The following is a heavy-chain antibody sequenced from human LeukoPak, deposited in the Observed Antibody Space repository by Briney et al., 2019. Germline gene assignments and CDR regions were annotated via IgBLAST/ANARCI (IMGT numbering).Heavy chain of an antibody. J-gene: IGHJ4*02. D-gene: IGHD3-10*01. CDR3: ARDSVSFGEPSYYFDY. Sequence: SETLSLTCTVSGGSISSYYWSWIRQPAGKGLEWIGRIYTSGSTNYNPSLKSRVTMSVDTSKNQFSLKLSSVTAADTAVYYCARDSVSFGEPSYYFDYWGQGTLVTVSS. CDR1: GGSISSYY. V-gene: IGHV4-4*07. CDR2: IYTSGST.